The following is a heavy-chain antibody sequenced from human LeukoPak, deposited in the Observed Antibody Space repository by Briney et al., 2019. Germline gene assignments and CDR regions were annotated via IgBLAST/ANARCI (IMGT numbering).Heavy chain of an antibody. V-gene: IGHV3-23*01. CDR3: ARGVYWSLDY. D-gene: IGHD1-1*01. Sequence: GGSLRLSCAISGFIFNTNGMNWVRQSPGKGLEWLATIAGGDESTYYADSVKGRFAISRDNSRNTVFLHMNSLRVEDTAVYYCARGVYWSLDYWGQGTPVTVSS. J-gene: IGHJ4*02. CDR1: GFIFNTNG. CDR2: IAGGDEST.